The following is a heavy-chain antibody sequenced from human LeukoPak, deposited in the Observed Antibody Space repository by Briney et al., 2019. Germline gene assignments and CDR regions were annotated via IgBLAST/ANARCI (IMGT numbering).Heavy chain of an antibody. D-gene: IGHD5-12*01. J-gene: IGHJ6*03. CDR2: ISAYNGNT. CDR3: ARETSGYETNYYYYYMDV. Sequence: ASVKVSCKASVYTFTSYGISWVRQAPGQGLEWMGWISAYNGNTNYAQKLQGRVTMTTDTSTGTAYMELRSLRSDDTAVYYCARETSGYETNYYYYYMDVWGKGTTVTVSS. V-gene: IGHV1-18*01. CDR1: VYTFTSYG.